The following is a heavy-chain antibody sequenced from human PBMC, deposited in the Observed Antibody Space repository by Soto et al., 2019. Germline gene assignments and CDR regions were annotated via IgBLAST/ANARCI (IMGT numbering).Heavy chain of an antibody. D-gene: IGHD2-2*01. V-gene: IGHV4-59*01. J-gene: IGHJ6*02. CDR3: ARDRDIVVVPAAMPARYYWYYGMDV. Sequence: SETLSLTCTVSGGSISSYYWSWIRQPPGKGLEWIGYIYYSGSTNYNPSLKSRVTISVDTSKNQFSLKLSSVTAADTAVYYCARDRDIVVVPAAMPARYYWYYGMDVWGQGTTVTVSS. CDR1: GGSISSYY. CDR2: IYYSGST.